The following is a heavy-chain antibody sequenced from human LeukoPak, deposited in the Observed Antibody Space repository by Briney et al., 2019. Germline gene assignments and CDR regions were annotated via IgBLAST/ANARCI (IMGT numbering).Heavy chain of an antibody. CDR1: GGSISSYY. D-gene: IGHD5-18*01. Sequence: SETLSLTCTVSGGSISSYYWNWVRQPPGKGLEWIGYINYSGSTNYNPSLKSRVTISVDTSKNQFSLKLSSVTAADTAVYYCARSAREYSYGPYTWFDPWGQGTLVTVSS. CDR3: ARSAREYSYGPYTWFDP. V-gene: IGHV4-59*01. J-gene: IGHJ5*02. CDR2: INYSGST.